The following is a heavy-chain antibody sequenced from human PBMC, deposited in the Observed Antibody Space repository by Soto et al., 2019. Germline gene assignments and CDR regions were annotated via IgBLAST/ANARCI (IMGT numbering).Heavy chain of an antibody. CDR3: AKDLVVLSARFES. CDR2: ISASGVRT. V-gene: IGHV3-23*01. CDR1: GFTFANYA. J-gene: IGHJ4*02. D-gene: IGHD2-15*01. Sequence: PVGSLRLSCTVSGFTFANYAMAWVRQAPGKGLEWVSGISASGVRTYYADSAKGRFTISRDNSNNTLYLQMTSLRAEDTAVYYCAKDLVVLSARFESWGQGALVTV.